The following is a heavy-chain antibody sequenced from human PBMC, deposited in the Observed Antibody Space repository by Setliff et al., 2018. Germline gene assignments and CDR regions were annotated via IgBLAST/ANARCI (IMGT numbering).Heavy chain of an antibody. CDR2: IWYDGSNK. J-gene: IGHJ4*02. Sequence: PGGSLRLSCAASGFTFSFYGMRWVRQAPGKGLEWVAFIWYDGSNKYHADSVKGRFTISRDNSENTLYLQMNSLRVEDTAVYYCAKGGKPPGYSSGWPDEFDYWGQGTLVTVSS. CDR1: GFTFSFYG. V-gene: IGHV3-30*02. D-gene: IGHD6-19*01. CDR3: AKGGKPPGYSSGWPDEFDY.